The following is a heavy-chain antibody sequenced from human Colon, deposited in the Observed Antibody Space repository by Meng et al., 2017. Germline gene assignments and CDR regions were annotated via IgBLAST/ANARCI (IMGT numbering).Heavy chain of an antibody. CDR2: ISGGYNTI. CDR3: AGEVRDYYDASAYLNY. V-gene: IGHV3-11*04. J-gene: IGHJ4*02. Sequence: GGSLRLSCAASGFTFSDYYISWIRQAPGKGLEWVSYISGGYNTIYYADAVKGRFTISRDNANNPVYLQMDSLRAEDPAVYYCAGEVRDYYDASAYLNYWGQGTLVTVYS. D-gene: IGHD3-22*01. CDR1: GFTFSDYY.